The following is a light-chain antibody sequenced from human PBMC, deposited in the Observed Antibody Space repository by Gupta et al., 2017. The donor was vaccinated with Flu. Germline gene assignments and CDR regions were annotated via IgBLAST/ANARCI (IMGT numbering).Light chain of an antibody. Sequence: SLSERATINCKSSQSVLYTSTNRNYLAWYQQKPGQRPKLLIYWASSRESGVPDRFSGSGSGTDFTLTISSLQAEDVAVYYCQHYYSRPRTFGQGTKVEIK. CDR3: QHYYSRPRT. CDR1: QSVLYTSTNRNY. J-gene: IGKJ1*01. V-gene: IGKV4-1*01. CDR2: WAS.